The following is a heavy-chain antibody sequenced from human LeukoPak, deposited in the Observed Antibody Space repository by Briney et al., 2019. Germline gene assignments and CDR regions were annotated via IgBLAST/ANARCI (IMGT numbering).Heavy chain of an antibody. CDR2: IYHSGST. CDR3: ARAIEVGAMTPFDY. V-gene: IGHV4-38-2*02. Sequence: SETLSLTCTVSGYSISSGYYWGWIRQPPGKGLEWIGSIYHSGSTYYNPSLKSRVTISVDTSKNQFSLKLSSVTAADTAVYYCARAIEVGAMTPFDYWGQGTLVTVSS. CDR1: GYSISSGYY. D-gene: IGHD1-26*01. J-gene: IGHJ4*02.